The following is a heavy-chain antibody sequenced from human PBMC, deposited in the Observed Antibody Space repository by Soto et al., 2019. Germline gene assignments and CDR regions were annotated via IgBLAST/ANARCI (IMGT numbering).Heavy chain of an antibody. V-gene: IGHV1-46*01. CDR3: ASSYWQLALSYYYYYGMDV. J-gene: IGHJ6*02. CDR2: INPSGGST. Sequence: ASVKVSCKASGYTFTSYYMHWARQAPGQGLEWMGIINPSGGSTSYAQKFQGRVTMTRDTSTSTVYMELSSLRSEDTAVYYCASSYWQLALSYYYYYGMDVWGQGTTVTVSS. D-gene: IGHD6-13*01. CDR1: GYTFTSYY.